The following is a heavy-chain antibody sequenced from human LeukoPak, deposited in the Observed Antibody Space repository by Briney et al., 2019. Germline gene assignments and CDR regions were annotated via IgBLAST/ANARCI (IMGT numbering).Heavy chain of an antibody. CDR2: ISSNGGST. D-gene: IGHD6-19*01. Sequence: PGGSLRLSCAASGFTFSSYAMHWVRQAPGEGLEYVLVISSNGGSTYYANSVKGRSTFSRDNSKNTFHLQIGRLSAEDMPVYYCARRRQQWVVQEYWGQGTLVIVSS. CDR3: ARRRQQWVVQEY. CDR1: GFTFSSYA. J-gene: IGHJ4*02. V-gene: IGHV3-64*01.